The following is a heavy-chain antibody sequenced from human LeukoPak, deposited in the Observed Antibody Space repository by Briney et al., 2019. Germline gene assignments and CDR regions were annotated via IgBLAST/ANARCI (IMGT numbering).Heavy chain of an antibody. CDR3: ARLTYTYYYDSSTYSF. J-gene: IGHJ4*02. CDR2: IFYSGST. Sequence: SETLSLTCTVSGGSISSGGYYWGWIRQPPGKGLEWIGSIFYSGSTYYNPSLKSRVTISVDTSKNQFSLRLSSVTAADTAVYYCARLTYTYYYDSSTYSFWGQGTLVTVSS. CDR1: GGSISSGGYY. D-gene: IGHD3-22*01. V-gene: IGHV4-39*01.